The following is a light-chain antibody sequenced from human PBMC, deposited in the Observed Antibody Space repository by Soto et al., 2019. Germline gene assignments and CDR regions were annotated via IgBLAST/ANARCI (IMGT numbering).Light chain of an antibody. CDR3: QQYYDWPSLT. Sequence: EIIMTQSPATRSVSPGERATLSCRASESVSSNLAWYQQKPGQAPRPLIYGASTRATGLPPRFSGSGSGTEFTLSISSLQSTDFAVYYCQQYYDWPSLTFGGGTKVDIK. CDR1: ESVSSN. V-gene: IGKV3-15*01. J-gene: IGKJ4*01. CDR2: GAS.